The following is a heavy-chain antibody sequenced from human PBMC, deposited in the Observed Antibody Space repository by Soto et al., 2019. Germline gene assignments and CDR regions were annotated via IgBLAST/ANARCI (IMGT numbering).Heavy chain of an antibody. Sequence: GGSLRLSCAASGFTFDDYAMHWVRQAPGKGLEWVSGIYWNSGTIEYADFVKGRFTISRDNAKNYLYLQMNSLRPEDTAVYYCVKDKTLATIFDYWGQGTLVTVSS. CDR2: IYWNSGTI. J-gene: IGHJ4*02. CDR3: VKDKTLATIFDY. CDR1: GFTFDDYA. D-gene: IGHD5-12*01. V-gene: IGHV3-9*01.